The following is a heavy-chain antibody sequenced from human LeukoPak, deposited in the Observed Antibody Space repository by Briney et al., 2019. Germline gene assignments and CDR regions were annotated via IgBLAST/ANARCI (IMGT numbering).Heavy chain of an antibody. CDR1: GGSISSYY. CDR2: IYYSGST. Sequence: SETLSLTCTVSGGSISSYYWSWIRQPPGKGLEWIGYIYYSGSTNYNPSLKSRVTISVDTSKNQFSLKLSSVTAADTAVYYCARSRGSEYSGGYILGYWGQGTLVTVSS. J-gene: IGHJ4*02. CDR3: ARSRGSEYSGGYILGY. V-gene: IGHV4-59*01. D-gene: IGHD1-26*01.